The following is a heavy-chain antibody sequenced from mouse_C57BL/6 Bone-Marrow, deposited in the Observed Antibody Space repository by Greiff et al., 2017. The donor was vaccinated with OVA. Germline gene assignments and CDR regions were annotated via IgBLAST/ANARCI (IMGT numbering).Heavy chain of an antibody. D-gene: IGHD1-1*01. Sequence: QLQQPGAELVKPGASVKLSCKASGYTFTSYWMHWVKQRPGQGLEWIGMIHPNSGSTNYNEKFKSKATLTVDKSSSTAYMQLSSLTSEDSAVYYCARFSTTEWRYFDVWGTGTTVTVSS. CDR3: ARFSTTEWRYFDV. CDR1: GYTFTSYW. J-gene: IGHJ1*03. CDR2: IHPNSGST. V-gene: IGHV1-64*01.